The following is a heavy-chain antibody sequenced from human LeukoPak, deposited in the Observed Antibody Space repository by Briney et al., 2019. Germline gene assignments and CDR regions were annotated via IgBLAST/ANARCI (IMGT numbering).Heavy chain of an antibody. D-gene: IGHD3-22*01. J-gene: IGHJ4*02. Sequence: PSEALSLTCTVSGGSISSNYWSWIRQPPGKGLEWIGYIYYRGGTNYNPSLKSRVSISVDTSKNQFSLNLRSVTAADTAVYYCARGAYYYDSSGYPFDYWGQGTLVTVSS. V-gene: IGHV4-59*01. CDR1: GGSISSNY. CDR3: ARGAYYYDSSGYPFDY. CDR2: IYYRGGT.